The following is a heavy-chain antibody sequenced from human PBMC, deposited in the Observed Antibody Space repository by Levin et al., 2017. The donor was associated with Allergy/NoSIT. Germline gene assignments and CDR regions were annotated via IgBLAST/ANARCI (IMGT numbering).Heavy chain of an antibody. V-gene: IGHV3-23*01. J-gene: IGHJ3*02. CDR3: AKDGTDISRLRGARFSAFDT. D-gene: IGHD3-10*01. Sequence: GESLKISCAASGFTFSTYAMSWVRQAPGKGLEWVSQITNTGDRTYYADSVKGRFTISRDISSNTLYLQMNSLRAEDTAVYYCAKDGTDISRLRGARFSAFDTWGQGRGVTVSS. CDR1: GFTFSTYA. CDR2: ITNTGDRT.